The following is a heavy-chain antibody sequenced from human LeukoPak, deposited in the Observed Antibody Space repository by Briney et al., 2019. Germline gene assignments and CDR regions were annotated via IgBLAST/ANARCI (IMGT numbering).Heavy chain of an antibody. CDR2: INAGNGNT. D-gene: IGHD6-13*01. CDR1: GYTFTSYA. V-gene: IGHV1-3*01. CDR3: ARGPSSSWYAHSGMGYYGMDV. J-gene: IGHJ6*02. Sequence: GASVKVSCKASGYTFTSYAMRWVRQAPGQRLEWMGWINAGNGNTKYSQKFQGRVTITRDTSASTAYMELSSLRSEDTAVYYCARGPSSSWYAHSGMGYYGMDVWGQGTTVTVSS.